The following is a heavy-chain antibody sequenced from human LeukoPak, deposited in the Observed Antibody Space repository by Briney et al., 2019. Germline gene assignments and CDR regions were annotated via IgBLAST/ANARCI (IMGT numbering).Heavy chain of an antibody. D-gene: IGHD6-13*01. CDR2: INHSGST. CDR1: GGSFSGYY. V-gene: IGHV4-34*01. CDR3: ARGRYLTTGGGAAAGFLDY. Sequence: PSETLSLTCAVYGGSFSGYYWSWIRQPPGKGLEWIGEINHSGSTNYNPSLKSRVTISVDTSQKQFSLRLSSVTAADTAVYYCARGRYLTTGGGAAAGFLDYWGQGTLVTVSS. J-gene: IGHJ4*02.